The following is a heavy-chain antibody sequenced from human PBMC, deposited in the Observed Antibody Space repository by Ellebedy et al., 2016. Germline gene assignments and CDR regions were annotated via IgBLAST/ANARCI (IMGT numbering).Heavy chain of an antibody. Sequence: GESLKISCAASGFTFSSYSMSWIRQAPGKGLEWVSYISSSGSTIYYADSVKGRFTISRDNAKNSLYLQMNSLRAEDTAVYYCASRVSGDLITMVRGVIIEAWGQGTLVTVSS. CDR1: GFTFSSYS. V-gene: IGHV3-48*04. J-gene: IGHJ5*02. CDR3: ASRVSGDLITMVRGVIIEA. CDR2: ISSSGSTI. D-gene: IGHD3-10*01.